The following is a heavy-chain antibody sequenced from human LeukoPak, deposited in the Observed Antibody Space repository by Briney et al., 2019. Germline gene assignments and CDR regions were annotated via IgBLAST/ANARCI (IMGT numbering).Heavy chain of an antibody. J-gene: IGHJ4*02. CDR1: GFMFSNYW. V-gene: IGHV3-7*01. D-gene: IGHD3-3*01. CDR2: INKDATEI. Sequence: GGSLRLSCAASGFMFSNYWMTWVRQAPGKGLECVADINKDATEIWYVDSVKGRFTISRDNAKNSVYLQMNSLRVEDTAVYYCTRWRGAQSEFEYWGQGTLVTVSP. CDR3: TRWRGAQSEFEY.